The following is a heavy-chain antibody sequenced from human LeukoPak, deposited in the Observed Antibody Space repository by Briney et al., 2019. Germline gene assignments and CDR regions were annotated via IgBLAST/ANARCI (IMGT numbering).Heavy chain of an antibody. V-gene: IGHV3-21*01. CDR1: GFTFSSYS. D-gene: IGHD6-6*01. CDR2: ISSSSSYI. J-gene: IGHJ6*03. Sequence: GGSLRLSCAASGFTFSSYSMNWVRQAPGKGLEWVSSISSSSSYIYYADSVKGRFTISRDNAKNSLYLQMNSLRAEDTGVYYCAREEYRSSGYYMDVWGKGTTVTVSS. CDR3: AREEYRSSGYYMDV.